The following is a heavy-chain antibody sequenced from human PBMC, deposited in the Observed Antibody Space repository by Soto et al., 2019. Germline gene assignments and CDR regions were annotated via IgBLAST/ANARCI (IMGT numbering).Heavy chain of an antibody. CDR1: GFSLSTSGVG. CDR3: AHVPSYYYELSSPFDP. D-gene: IGHD3-22*01. J-gene: IGHJ5*02. Sequence: QITLKESGPTLVKPTQTLTLTCTFSGFSLSTSGVGVGWIRQPPGKALEWLALIYWDDDKRYSPSLKSRLTITKDTSKNQVVLTMTNMDPVDTATYYCAHVPSYYYELSSPFDPWGQGTQVTVSS. V-gene: IGHV2-5*02. CDR2: IYWDDDK.